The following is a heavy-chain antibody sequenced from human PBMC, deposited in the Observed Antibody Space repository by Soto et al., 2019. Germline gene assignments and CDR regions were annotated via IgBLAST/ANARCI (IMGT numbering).Heavy chain of an antibody. CDR3: ARLIYGSSSAGYWFDP. CDR2: IYPGDSDT. V-gene: IGHV5-51*01. CDR1: GYSLTSYW. J-gene: IGHJ5*02. D-gene: IGHD3-10*01. Sequence: GESLKISCKGSGYSLTSYWIGWVRQMPRKGLEWMGIIYPGDSDTRYSPSFQGQVTISADKSISTAYLQWSSLKASDTAMYYCARLIYGSSSAGYWFDPWGQGTLVTVSS.